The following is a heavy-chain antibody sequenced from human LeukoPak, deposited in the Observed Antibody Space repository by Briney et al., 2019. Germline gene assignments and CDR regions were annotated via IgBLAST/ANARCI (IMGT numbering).Heavy chain of an antibody. D-gene: IGHD6-13*01. J-gene: IGHJ4*02. CDR2: INPSGGST. CDR1: GYTLTELS. Sequence: ASVKVSCKVSGYTLTELSMHWVRQAPGQGLEWMGIINPSGGSTSYAQKFQGRVTMTRDTSTSTVYMELSSLRSEDTAVYYCARDRGGYSSSWYGPDFDYWGQGTLVTVSS. V-gene: IGHV1-46*01. CDR3: ARDRGGYSSSWYGPDFDY.